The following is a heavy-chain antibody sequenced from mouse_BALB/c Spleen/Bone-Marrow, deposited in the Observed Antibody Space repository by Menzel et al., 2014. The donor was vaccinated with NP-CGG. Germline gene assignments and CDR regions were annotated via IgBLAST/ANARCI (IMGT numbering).Heavy chain of an antibody. V-gene: IGHV5-12*02. CDR2: ISNGGGST. Sequence: DVMLVESGGGLVQPGGSLKLSCATSGFTLSDYYMYWVRQTPEKRLEWVAYISNGGGSTYYPDTVKGRFTISRDNAKNTPYLQMSRLKSEDTAMYYCARHNYDETWFAYWGQGTLVTVSA. CDR1: GFTLSDYY. J-gene: IGHJ3*01. CDR3: ARHNYDETWFAY. D-gene: IGHD2-4*01.